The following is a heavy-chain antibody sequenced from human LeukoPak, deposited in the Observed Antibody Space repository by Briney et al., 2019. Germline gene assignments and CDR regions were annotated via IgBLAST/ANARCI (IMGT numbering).Heavy chain of an antibody. CDR1: GFTFSSYS. CDR3: ARGRAAVDY. Sequence: PGGSLRLSCAASGFTFSSYSMNWVSQAPGKGLGWVSYISSSSSTIYYADSVKGRFTISRNNAKNSLYLQMNSLRAEDTAVYYCARGRAAVDYWGQGTLVTVSS. V-gene: IGHV3-48*01. CDR2: ISSSSSTI. J-gene: IGHJ4*02.